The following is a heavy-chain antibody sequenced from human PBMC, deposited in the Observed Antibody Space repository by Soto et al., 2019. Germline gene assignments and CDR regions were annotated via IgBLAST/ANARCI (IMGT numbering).Heavy chain of an antibody. CDR2: ISGRGGST. D-gene: IGHD1-26*01. Sequence: GSLRLSCAASGFTFSSYAMSWVRQAPGKGLEWVSAISGRGGSTYYVDSVKGRFTISRDNTENTKYLQMNRLRAEGTAVYDGAKRPRGSYYRRGFDYWGQGTLVTVSS. J-gene: IGHJ4*02. CDR3: AKRPRGSYYRRGFDY. V-gene: IGHV3-23*01. CDR1: GFTFSSYA.